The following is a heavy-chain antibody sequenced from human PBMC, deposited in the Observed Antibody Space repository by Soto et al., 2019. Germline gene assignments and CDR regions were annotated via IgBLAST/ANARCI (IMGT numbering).Heavy chain of an antibody. CDR2: ISYDGKNN. D-gene: IGHD3-16*02. CDR3: ATALYSGMAD. V-gene: IGHV3-30*09. CDR1: GLTFGAYA. Sequence: GGSLRLSCAASGLTFGAYAMQWVRQAPGKGLDWVAVISYDGKNNYYADSVKGRFAISRDNSKSMLYLQMNSLRGGDSAVYYCATALYSGMADTAQGTTLTVS. J-gene: IGHJ6*02.